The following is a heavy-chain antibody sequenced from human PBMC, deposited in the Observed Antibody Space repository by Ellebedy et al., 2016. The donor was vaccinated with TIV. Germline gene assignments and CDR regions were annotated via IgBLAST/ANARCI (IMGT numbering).Heavy chain of an antibody. V-gene: IGHV3-23*01. CDR1: GFTFSTYV. CDR3: ARKSPYDMDV. Sequence: GGSLRLXCGASGFTFSTYVMSWVRLAPGKGLEWVSTITGSGDATYYADSVRGRFTISRDGSKNTLYLQMESLRPEDTAIYYCARKSPYDMDVWGQGTTVTVSS. CDR2: ITGSGDAT. J-gene: IGHJ6*02.